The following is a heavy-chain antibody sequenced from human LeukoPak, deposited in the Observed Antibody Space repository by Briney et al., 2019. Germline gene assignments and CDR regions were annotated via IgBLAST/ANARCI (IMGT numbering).Heavy chain of an antibody. Sequence: SETLSLTCTVSGGSISSFYWSWIRQPPGKGLEWIGYMYYGGSPNYNPSLKSRVITPLDTSKKQFSLKLNSVTTADTAVYYCVTGRYSYGWYGHWGQGILVIVSS. CDR1: GGSISSFY. J-gene: IGHJ5*02. CDR2: MYYGGSP. D-gene: IGHD1-26*01. CDR3: VTGRYSYGWYGH. V-gene: IGHV4-59*13.